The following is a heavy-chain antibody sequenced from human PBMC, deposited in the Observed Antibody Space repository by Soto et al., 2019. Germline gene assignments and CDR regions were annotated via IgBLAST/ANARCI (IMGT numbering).Heavy chain of an antibody. V-gene: IGHV1-69*06. CDR3: AGAPAGDYYYYYKFDI. Sequence: STVRVSCRAPGDIFTRYSFSWVRRAPGQGLEWMGGVIPVFGTSNYGRKFQGRVTITADKSANTAFLDMSGLRYDDTAVYYCAGAPAGDYYYYYKFDIWGQGTAVTVSS. J-gene: IGHJ6*02. D-gene: IGHD2-21*02. CDR2: VIPVFGTS. CDR1: GDIFTRYS.